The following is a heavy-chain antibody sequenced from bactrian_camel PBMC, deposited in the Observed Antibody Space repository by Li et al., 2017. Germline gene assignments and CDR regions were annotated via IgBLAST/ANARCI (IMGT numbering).Heavy chain of an antibody. CDR2: IYHVGGGPT. V-gene: IGHV3S42*01. D-gene: IGHD1*01. Sequence: VQLVESGGGSVQAGGSLRLSCAASGFSFSRYPMTWVRQVSGKGLEWVSTIYHVGGGPTTYSDSVKGRFTISRDDPKNTLYLQLNSLKIEDTAMYYCARGVGGDWYGRLRGQGTQVTVS. CDR3: ARGVGGDWYGRL. CDR1: GFSFSRYP. J-gene: IGHJ4*01.